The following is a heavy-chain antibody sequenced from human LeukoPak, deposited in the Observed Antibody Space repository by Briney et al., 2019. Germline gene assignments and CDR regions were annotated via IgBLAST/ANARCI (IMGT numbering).Heavy chain of an antibody. D-gene: IGHD3-10*01. Sequence: SETLSLTCAVSGGSISSSKWWSWVRQPPGKGLEWIGEIYHSGSTNYNPSLKSRVTMSVDTSKNQFSLKLSSVTAADTAVYYCASVRRGFGESSKYYSYYYMDVWGNGTTVPIS. CDR3: ASVRRGFGESSKYYSYYYMDV. J-gene: IGHJ6*03. CDR2: IYHSGST. CDR1: GGSISSSKW. V-gene: IGHV4-4*02.